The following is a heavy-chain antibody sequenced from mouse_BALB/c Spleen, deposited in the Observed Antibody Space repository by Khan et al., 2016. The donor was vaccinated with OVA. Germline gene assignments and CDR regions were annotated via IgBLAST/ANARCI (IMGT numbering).Heavy chain of an antibody. Sequence: QVQLQQSGPDLVKPGTSVRISCKASGYTFTTYYIHWVKQRPGQGLEWIGWIFPGNVNTKYNEKFKGKATLTADKSSSTAHMQLSSLTSEDSAVYCCARDDYFVGEAMDYWGQGSSVTVSS. D-gene: IGHD2-4*01. J-gene: IGHJ4*01. CDR2: IFPGNVNT. CDR1: GYTFTTYY. CDR3: ARDDYFVGEAMDY. V-gene: IGHV1S56*01.